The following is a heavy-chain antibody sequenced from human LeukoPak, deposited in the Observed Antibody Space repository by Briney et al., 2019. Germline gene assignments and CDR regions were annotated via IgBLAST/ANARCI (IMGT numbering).Heavy chain of an antibody. Sequence: KPSETLSLTCTVSGGSISTYYWSWIRQPPGKGLEWIGYIYYTGSTNYNPSLKSRVTISVDTSKNQFSLKLSSVTAADMAVYYCARHDSGSYPLDYWGQGTLVTVSS. CDR1: GGSISTYY. J-gene: IGHJ4*02. D-gene: IGHD1-26*01. CDR2: IYYTGST. CDR3: ARHDSGSYPLDY. V-gene: IGHV4-59*08.